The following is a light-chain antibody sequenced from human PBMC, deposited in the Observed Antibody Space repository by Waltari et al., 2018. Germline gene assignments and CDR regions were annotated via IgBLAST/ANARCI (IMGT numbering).Light chain of an antibody. CDR1: RRSSDSTY. Sequence: NFMLNQPHPVSESPGKPVTTPRPRNRRSSDSTYLHWYQQRPGSAPTTVLYEDNQRPSGVPDRFSGSIDSSSNSASLTISGLKTEDEADYYCQSYDSTIVVFGGGTKLTVL. CDR2: EDN. V-gene: IGLV6-57*03. CDR3: QSYDSTIVV. J-gene: IGLJ2*01.